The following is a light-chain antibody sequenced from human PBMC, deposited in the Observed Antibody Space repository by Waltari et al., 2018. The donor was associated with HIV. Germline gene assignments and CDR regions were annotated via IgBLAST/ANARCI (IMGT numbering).Light chain of an antibody. J-gene: IGLJ1*01. Sequence: SYELTQPPSVSVSPGQTASITCSGDNLGDKYASWYQQKPAQSPVLVIYQDSKRPSGIPERFSGSNSGNTATLTISGTQAMDEADYYCQAWDSSTYVFGTGTKVTVL. CDR3: QAWDSSTYV. CDR1: NLGDKY. CDR2: QDS. V-gene: IGLV3-1*01.